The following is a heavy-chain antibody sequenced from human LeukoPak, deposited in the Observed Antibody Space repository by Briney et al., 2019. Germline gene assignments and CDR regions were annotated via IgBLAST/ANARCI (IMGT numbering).Heavy chain of an antibody. V-gene: IGHV4-59*01. D-gene: IGHD5-18*01. CDR2: IYYSGTT. Sequence: PSETLSLTCTVSGGSISSYYWSWIRQPPGKGLELIGYIYYSGTTNYNPSLKSRVTISVDTSDNQFSLKLSSVTAADTAVYYCARFVTDTALWFDPWGQGTLVTVSS. CDR1: GGSISSYY. CDR3: ARFVTDTALWFDP. J-gene: IGHJ5*02.